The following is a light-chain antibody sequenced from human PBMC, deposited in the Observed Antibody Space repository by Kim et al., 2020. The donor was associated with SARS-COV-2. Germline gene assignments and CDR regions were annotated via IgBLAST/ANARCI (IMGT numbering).Light chain of an antibody. Sequence: SIGDKVTIPCRPSQYIANSLALYQPKPGKVPQVLIYAAATLQSGVPSRFSGSGSGTVFTLTNGSLQTEDVATYYFQKYNSAPWTFGPGTKVDIK. V-gene: IGKV1-27*01. CDR3: QKYNSAPWT. CDR2: AAA. CDR1: QYIANS. J-gene: IGKJ1*01.